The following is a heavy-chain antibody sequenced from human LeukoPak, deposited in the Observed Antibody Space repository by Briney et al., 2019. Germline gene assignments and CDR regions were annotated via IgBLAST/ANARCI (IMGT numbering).Heavy chain of an antibody. Sequence: GGSLRLSCAASGFTFSNYWMNWVRQAPGKGLEWVANIRIDGSGEYYVDSVKGRFTISRDNSKNTLYLQMNSLGPEDTAMYYCAKVRVVFNWNYAYYFDYWGQGTLVTVSS. CDR2: IRIDGSGE. CDR1: GFTFSNYW. J-gene: IGHJ4*02. D-gene: IGHD1-7*01. V-gene: IGHV3-7*01. CDR3: AKVRVVFNWNYAYYFDY.